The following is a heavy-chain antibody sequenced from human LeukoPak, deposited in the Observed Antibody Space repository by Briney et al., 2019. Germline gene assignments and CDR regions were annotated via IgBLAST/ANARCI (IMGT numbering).Heavy chain of an antibody. D-gene: IGHD6-6*01. CDR3: ARVGRIAARPENWFDP. V-gene: IGHV1-2*06. CDR2: INPNSGGT. CDR1: GYTFTSYA. J-gene: IGHJ5*02. Sequence: ASVKVSCKASGYTFTSYAIHWVRQAPGQRLEWMGRINPNSGGTNYAQKFQGRVTMTRDASISTAYMELSRLRSDDTAVYYCARVGRIAARPENWFDPWGQGTLVTVSS.